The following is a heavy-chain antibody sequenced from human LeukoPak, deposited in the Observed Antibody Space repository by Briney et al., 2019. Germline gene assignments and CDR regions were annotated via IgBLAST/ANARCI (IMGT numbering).Heavy chain of an antibody. D-gene: IGHD4-23*01. J-gene: IGHJ4*02. CDR2: IKEDGSVK. Sequence: GGSLRLSCEASGFTFSSFWMIWVRQAPGKGLEWVANIKEDGSVKNYVDSVKGRFTISRDNAKNSLFLQMNSLRAEDTAVYYCARERYGNSNWGQGTLVTVSS. V-gene: IGHV3-7*03. CDR3: ARERYGNSN. CDR1: GFTFSSFW.